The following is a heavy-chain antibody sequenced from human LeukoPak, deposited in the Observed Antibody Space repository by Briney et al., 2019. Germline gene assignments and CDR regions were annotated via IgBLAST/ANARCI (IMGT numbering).Heavy chain of an antibody. D-gene: IGHD3-10*01. CDR3: ARDRSRYSGSGNGFDY. CDR2: IRYDGSNK. Sequence: GGSLRLSCAASGFTFSSYGMHWVRQAPGKGLEWVAFIRYDGSNKYYADSVKGRFTISRDNSKNTLYLQMNSLRAEDTAVYYCARDRSRYSGSGNGFDYWGQGTLVTVSS. V-gene: IGHV3-30*02. J-gene: IGHJ4*02. CDR1: GFTFSSYG.